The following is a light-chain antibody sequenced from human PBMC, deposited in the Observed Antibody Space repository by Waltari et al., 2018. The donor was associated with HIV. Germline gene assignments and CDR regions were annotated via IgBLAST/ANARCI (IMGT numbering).Light chain of an antibody. Sequence: EIVMTQSPATLSVSPGERTTLSCRASQSVSSNLAFYQQRPGQAPRLLIYGASTRATGIPARFSGSGSGTRFTLTISNLQSEDFALYYCLQYNSWPRTFGQGTRVEI. V-gene: IGKV3-15*01. J-gene: IGKJ1*01. CDR1: QSVSSN. CDR3: LQYNSWPRT. CDR2: GAS.